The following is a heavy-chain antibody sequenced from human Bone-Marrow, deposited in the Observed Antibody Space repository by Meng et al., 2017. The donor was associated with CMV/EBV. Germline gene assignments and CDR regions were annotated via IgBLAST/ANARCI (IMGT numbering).Heavy chain of an antibody. J-gene: IGHJ6*02. V-gene: IGHV3-11*01. CDR3: ARRIAAAGTAYYYYGMDV. D-gene: IGHD6-13*01. CDR2: ISSSGSTI. CDR1: GFTFSDYY. Sequence: GGSLRLSCAASGFTFSDYYMSWIRQAPGKGLEWVSYISSSGSTIYYADSVKGRFTISRDNAKNSLYLQMSSLRAEDTAVYYCARRIAAAGTAYYYYGMDVWGQGTTVTVSS.